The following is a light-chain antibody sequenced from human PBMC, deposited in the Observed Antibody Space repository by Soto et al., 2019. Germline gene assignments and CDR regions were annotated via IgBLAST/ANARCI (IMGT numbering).Light chain of an antibody. Sequence: DIQMTQSPSSLSASVRDSVTITCQASQDIRNNLNWYQQKPGQAPKVLIYGASNLVTGVPYRFSGSGSGTHFTFTISKLQPEDIATYYCQQFDSLLRATFGGGTKVDIK. V-gene: IGKV1-33*01. CDR3: QQFDSLLRAT. CDR1: QDIRNN. J-gene: IGKJ4*01. CDR2: GAS.